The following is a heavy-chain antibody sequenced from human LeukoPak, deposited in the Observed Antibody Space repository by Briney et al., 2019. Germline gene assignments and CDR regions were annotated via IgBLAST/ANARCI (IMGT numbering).Heavy chain of an antibody. Sequence: GGSLRLSCAASGFTFSSYWMNWVRQAPGEGLEWVATIKHDGTEKYYADFVKGRFTISRDNATNSLFLQMDSLRAEDTAVYYCARDAGHSGYDLLDYWGQGTLVTVSS. J-gene: IGHJ4*02. CDR2: IKHDGTEK. V-gene: IGHV3-7*01. CDR3: ARDAGHSGYDLLDY. CDR1: GFTFSSYW. D-gene: IGHD5-12*01.